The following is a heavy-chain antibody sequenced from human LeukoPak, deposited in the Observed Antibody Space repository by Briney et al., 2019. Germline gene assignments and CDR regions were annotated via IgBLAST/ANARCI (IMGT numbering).Heavy chain of an antibody. Sequence: ASVKVSCKASGHTFTGYYIHWVRQAPGQGLEWMGWINPNSGGTSYAQKFQGRVTMTRDTSISTAYMEVSRLTSDDTAVYYCARDAAHQATVVVTNEPRGTPGAADYWGQGTLVTVSS. V-gene: IGHV1-2*02. CDR2: INPNSGGT. D-gene: IGHD3-22*01. CDR3: ARDAAHQATVVVTNEPRGTPGAADY. CDR1: GHTFTGYY. J-gene: IGHJ4*02.